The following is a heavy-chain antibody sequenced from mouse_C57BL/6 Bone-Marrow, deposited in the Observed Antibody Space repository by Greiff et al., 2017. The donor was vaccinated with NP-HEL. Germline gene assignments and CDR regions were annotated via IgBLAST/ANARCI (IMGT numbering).Heavy chain of an antibody. CDR3: AITTVVATDYGMDY. J-gene: IGHJ4*01. CDR1: GYTFTSYW. Sequence: VQLQESGAELAKPGASVKLSCKASGYTFTSYWMHWVKQRPGQGLEWIGYINPSSGYTKYNQKFKDKATLTADNSSSTAYMQLSNLTYEDSAVYCCAITTVVATDYGMDYWGQGTSVTGSS. CDR2: INPSSGYT. V-gene: IGHV1-7*01. D-gene: IGHD1-1*01.